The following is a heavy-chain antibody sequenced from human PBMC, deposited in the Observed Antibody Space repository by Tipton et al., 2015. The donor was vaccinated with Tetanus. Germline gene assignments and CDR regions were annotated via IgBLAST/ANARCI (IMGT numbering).Heavy chain of an antibody. V-gene: IGHV4-34*01. D-gene: IGHD4-11*01. CDR3: AKRDYKKGNWFDP. CDR1: GGSFSVYY. Sequence: TLSLTCAVYGGSFSVYYWSWIRQPPGKGLEWTGEINHSRNINNNPSLKSRVTISIDTSKNQFSLKLSSVTAADTGVYYCAKRDYKKGNWFDPWGQGIPVTVSS. J-gene: IGHJ5*02. CDR2: INHSRNI.